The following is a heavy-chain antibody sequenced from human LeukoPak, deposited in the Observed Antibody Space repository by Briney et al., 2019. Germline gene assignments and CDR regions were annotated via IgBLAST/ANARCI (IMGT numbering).Heavy chain of an antibody. CDR2: INPSGGST. CDR1: GYTFTSYY. Sequence: GASVKVSCKASGYTFTSYYMHWVRQAPGQGLEWMGIINPSGGSTSYVQKFQGRVTMTRDTSTSTVYMELSSLRSEDTAVYYCARDGYSSSRTDWYFDLWGRGTLVTVSS. V-gene: IGHV1-46*01. D-gene: IGHD6-6*01. CDR3: ARDGYSSSRTDWYFDL. J-gene: IGHJ2*01.